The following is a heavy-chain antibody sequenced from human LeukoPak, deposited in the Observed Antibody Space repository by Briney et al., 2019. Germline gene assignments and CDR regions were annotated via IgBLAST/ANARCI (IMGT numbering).Heavy chain of an antibody. V-gene: IGHV3-48*02. Sequence: GGALRLSCAASGFTFNTYDMNWVRQAPGRGLEWVSYISSNSGITNYADSVKGRFTISRDNAKKSLYLQMNSLRDEDTAVYYCARILNYWGQGTLVTVSS. CDR3: ARILNY. J-gene: IGHJ4*02. CDR1: GFTFNTYD. D-gene: IGHD2/OR15-2a*01. CDR2: ISSNSGIT.